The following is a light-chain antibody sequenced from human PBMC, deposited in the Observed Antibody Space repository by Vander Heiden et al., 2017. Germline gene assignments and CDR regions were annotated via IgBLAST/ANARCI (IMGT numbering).Light chain of an antibody. CDR2: AAS. J-gene: IGKJ1*01. V-gene: IGKV1-39*01. CDR1: QSITSY. Sequence: ASSLSVSVEDRVTITCRASQSITSYLNWYQQKPGEAPKLLIYAASSLQSGVPSRFSGSGSGTDFTLTISSLQPEDFATYYCQQSYSIPQTFGQGTKVEIK. CDR3: QQSYSIPQT.